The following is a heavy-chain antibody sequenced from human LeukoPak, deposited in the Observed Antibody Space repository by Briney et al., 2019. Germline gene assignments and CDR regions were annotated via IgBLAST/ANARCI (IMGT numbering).Heavy chain of an antibody. D-gene: IGHD2-2*01. V-gene: IGHV5-51*01. Sequence: GESLKISCKGSGYSFTSYWIGWVRQMPGKGLEWMGIIYPGDSDTRYSPSFQGQVTISADKSISTAYPQWSSLKASDTAMYYCARDCSSTSCYPYGFDPWGQGTLVTVSS. CDR1: GYSFTSYW. CDR2: IYPGDSDT. CDR3: ARDCSSTSCYPYGFDP. J-gene: IGHJ5*02.